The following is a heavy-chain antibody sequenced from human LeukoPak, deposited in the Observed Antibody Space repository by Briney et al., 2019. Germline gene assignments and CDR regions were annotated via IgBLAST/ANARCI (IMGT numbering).Heavy chain of an antibody. J-gene: IGHJ3*02. D-gene: IGHD6-6*01. Sequence: ASVKVSCKASGGTFSSYAISWVRQAPGQGLEWMGGIIPIFGTANYAQKFQGRVTITTDESTSTAYMELSSLRSEDTAVYYCARGYSSSADAFDIWGQGTMVTVFS. CDR1: GGTFSSYA. CDR3: ARGYSSSADAFDI. CDR2: IIPIFGTA. V-gene: IGHV1-69*05.